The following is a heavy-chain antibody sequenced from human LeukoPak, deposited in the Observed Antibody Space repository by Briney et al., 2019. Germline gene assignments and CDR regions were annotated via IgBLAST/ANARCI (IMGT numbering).Heavy chain of an antibody. CDR2: ISGSGGST. J-gene: IGHJ4*02. CDR3: AKASVSSWFLIYFDY. D-gene: IGHD6-13*01. CDR1: GFTFSSYA. V-gene: IGHV3-23*01. Sequence: PGGSLRLSCAASGFTFSSYAMSWVCQAPGKGLEWVSAISGSGGSTYYADSVKGRFTISRDNSKNTLYLQMNSLRAEDTAVYYCAKASVSSWFLIYFDYWGQGTLVTVSS.